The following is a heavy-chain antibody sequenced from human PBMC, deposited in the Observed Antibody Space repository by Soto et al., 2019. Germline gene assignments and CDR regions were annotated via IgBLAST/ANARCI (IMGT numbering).Heavy chain of an antibody. V-gene: IGHV3-23*01. CDR2: ISGSGGST. D-gene: IGHD6-13*01. J-gene: IGHJ6*02. CDR1: GFTFSSYA. Sequence: GGSLRLSCAASGFTFSSYAMSWVRQAPGKGLEWVSAISGSGGSTYYADSVKGRFTISRDNSKNTLYLQMNSLRAEDTAVYYCAKIIAAAGLVYYYYGMDVWGQGTTVTVSS. CDR3: AKIIAAAGLVYYYYGMDV.